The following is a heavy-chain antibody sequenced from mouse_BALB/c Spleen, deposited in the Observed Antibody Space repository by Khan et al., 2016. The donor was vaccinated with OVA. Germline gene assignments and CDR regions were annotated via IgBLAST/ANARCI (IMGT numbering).Heavy chain of an antibody. CDR3: AFSHYYGSSDAFAY. CDR1: GFNFKDTY. D-gene: IGHD1-1*01. V-gene: IGHV14-3*02. J-gene: IGHJ3*01. Sequence: VQLKQSGAELVKPGASVKLSCTASGFNFKDTYMHWMKQRPEQGLEWIGWIDPANGYTKYDPKFQGKATLTADTSSNTAYLQLSSLTSEDTAVYYYAFSHYYGSSDAFAYWGQGTLVTVSA. CDR2: IDPANGYT.